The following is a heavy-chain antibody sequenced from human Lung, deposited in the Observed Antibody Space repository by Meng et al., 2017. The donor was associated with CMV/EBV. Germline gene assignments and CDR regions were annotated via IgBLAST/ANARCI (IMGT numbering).Heavy chain of an antibody. CDR2: IDNDGKTT. Sequence: GESLKISCAASGFTFSNYWMYWVRQAPGKGLVWVSRIDNDGKTTDYADSVKGRFTITRDNAKSTLYPQMNSLRAENTALYYCAGDAPVITPHHDAFDVWGQGTLVTVSS. V-gene: IGHV3-74*01. D-gene: IGHD4-23*01. CDR1: GFTFSNYW. J-gene: IGHJ3*01. CDR3: AGDAPVITPHHDAFDV.